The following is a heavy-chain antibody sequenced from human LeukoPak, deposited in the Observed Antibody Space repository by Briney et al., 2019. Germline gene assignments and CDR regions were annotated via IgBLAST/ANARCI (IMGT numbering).Heavy chain of an antibody. CDR1: GGTFSSYP. Sequence: ASVKVSCKASGGTFSSYPISWVRQAPGQGLEWMGGIIPIFGTANYAQKFQGRVTITADESTSTAYMELSSLRSEDTAVYYCAREGSRGDAFDIWGQGTMVTVSS. V-gene: IGHV1-69*13. J-gene: IGHJ3*02. D-gene: IGHD3-10*01. CDR3: AREGSRGDAFDI. CDR2: IIPIFGTA.